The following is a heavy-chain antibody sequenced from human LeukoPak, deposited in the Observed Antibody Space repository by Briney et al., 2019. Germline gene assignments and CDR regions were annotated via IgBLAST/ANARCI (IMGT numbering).Heavy chain of an antibody. Sequence: SETLSLTCTVSGGSISSSSYYWGWIRQPPGKGLEWIGSIYYSGSTYYNPSLKSRVTISVDTSKNQFSLKLSSVTAADTAVYYCAAVPEFWYDSSGYPALFDYWGQGTLVTVSS. V-gene: IGHV4-39*01. CDR2: IYYSGST. J-gene: IGHJ4*02. CDR1: GGSISSSSYY. CDR3: AAVPEFWYDSSGYPALFDY. D-gene: IGHD3-22*01.